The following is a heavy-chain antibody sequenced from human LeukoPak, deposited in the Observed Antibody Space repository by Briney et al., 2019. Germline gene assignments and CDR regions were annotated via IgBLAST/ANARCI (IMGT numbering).Heavy chain of an antibody. Sequence: SETLSLTCTVSGASITNYYWGWTRQLPGKGLEWIGYIHASGRTGYNPSLKSRVIMSVDTSKNQFSLGLSSVTAADTAIYYCARYTRYGDYNPYDIWGQGTMVTVSS. CDR3: ARYTRYGDYNPYDI. V-gene: IGHV4-4*09. CDR2: IHASGRT. D-gene: IGHD4-17*01. CDR1: GASITNYY. J-gene: IGHJ3*02.